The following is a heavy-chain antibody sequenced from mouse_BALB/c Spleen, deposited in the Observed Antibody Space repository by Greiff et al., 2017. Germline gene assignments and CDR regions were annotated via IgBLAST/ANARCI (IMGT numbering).Heavy chain of an antibody. Sequence: EVQLVESGGGLVQPGGSLKLSCAASGFTFSSYGMSWVRQTPDKRLELVATINSNGGSTYYPDSVKGRFTISRDNAKNTLYLQMSSLKSEDTAMYYCARGGSPWFAYWGQGTLVTVSA. J-gene: IGHJ3*01. CDR2: INSNGGST. CDR3: ARGGSPWFAY. D-gene: IGHD6-2*01. CDR1: GFTFSSYG. V-gene: IGHV5-6-3*01.